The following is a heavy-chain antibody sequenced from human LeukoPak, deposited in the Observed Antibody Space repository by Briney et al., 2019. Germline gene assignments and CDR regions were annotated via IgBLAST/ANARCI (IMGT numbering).Heavy chain of an antibody. CDR1: GYAFTDYY. Sequence: GASEKVSCKASGYAFTDYYMHWVRQAPGQGLEWMGWINRSSGGTNYAQKFQGRVTVTRDTSISTAYMDLSRLRSDDTAVYYRARAGVWDYSDSSGYHNAAFDIWGQGTMVTVSS. CDR2: INRSSGGT. V-gene: IGHV1-2*02. CDR3: ARAGVWDYSDSSGYHNAAFDI. D-gene: IGHD3-22*01. J-gene: IGHJ3*02.